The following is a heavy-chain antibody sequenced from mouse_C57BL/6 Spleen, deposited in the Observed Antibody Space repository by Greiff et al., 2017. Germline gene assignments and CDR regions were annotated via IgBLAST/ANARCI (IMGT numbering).Heavy chain of an antibody. J-gene: IGHJ1*03. Sequence: DVQLQESGPGLVKPSQSLSLTCSVTGYSITSGYYWNWIRQFPGNKLEWMGYISYDGSNNYNPSLKNRISITRDTSKNQFFLKLNSVTTEDTATYYGARAYYGSSYWYFDVWGTGTTVTVSS. D-gene: IGHD1-1*01. CDR2: ISYDGSN. V-gene: IGHV3-6*01. CDR3: ARAYYGSSYWYFDV. CDR1: GYSITSGYY.